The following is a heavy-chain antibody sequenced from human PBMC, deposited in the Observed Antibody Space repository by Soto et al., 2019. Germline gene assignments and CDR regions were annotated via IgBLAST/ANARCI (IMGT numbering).Heavy chain of an antibody. D-gene: IGHD3-16*01. CDR3: AKDHLQMGVPVY. V-gene: IGHV3-30*18. CDR2: ISYDGSNK. CDR1: GFTFSSYG. Sequence: GGSLRLSCAASGFTFSSYGMHWVRQAPGKGLEWVAVISYDGSNKYYADSVKGRFTISRDNSKNTLYLQMNSLRAEDTAVYYWAKDHLQMGVPVYWGQGTLVTVS. J-gene: IGHJ4*02.